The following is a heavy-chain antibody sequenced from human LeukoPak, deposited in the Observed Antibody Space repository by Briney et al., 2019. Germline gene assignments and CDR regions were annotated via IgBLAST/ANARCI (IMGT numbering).Heavy chain of an antibody. J-gene: IGHJ6*02. D-gene: IGHD1-20*01. CDR2: IAYDGSNK. Sequence: GTSLRLSCVASGFIFDTYGMLWVRQAPGKGLEWVAVIAYDGSNKYHADSVKVRFTISRDISKNTLYLQMNSVRGEDTAVYYCAKEKVIGTTNYGLDVWGQGTTVTVSS. CDR1: GFIFDTYG. CDR3: AKEKVIGTTNYGLDV. V-gene: IGHV3-30*18.